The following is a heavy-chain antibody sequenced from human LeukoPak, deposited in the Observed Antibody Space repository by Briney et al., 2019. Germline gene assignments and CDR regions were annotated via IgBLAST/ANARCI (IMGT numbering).Heavy chain of an antibody. CDR2: IGAYNGNT. D-gene: IGHD1-26*01. V-gene: IGHV1-18*01. CDR3: ARDQPRRGPGNHDY. Sequence: GASVKVSCKASGYTFTSYGISWVRQAPGQGLEWLGWIGAYNGNTNYAQKLQGRVTMTTDTSTSTAYMELRSLRSDDTAVYYCARDQPRRGPGNHDYWGQGTLVTVSS. J-gene: IGHJ4*02. CDR1: GYTFTSYG.